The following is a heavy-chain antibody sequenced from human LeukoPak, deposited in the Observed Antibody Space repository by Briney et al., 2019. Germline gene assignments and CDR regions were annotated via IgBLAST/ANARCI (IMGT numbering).Heavy chain of an antibody. J-gene: IGHJ4*02. CDR1: GYTFTSYY. Sequence: VASVKVSCKASGYTFTSYYMHWVRQAPGQGLEWMGWINPNSGGTNYAQKFQGRVTMTRDTSISTAYMELSRLRSDDTAVYYCARVGTRGYSYGYDYWGQGTLVTVSS. V-gene: IGHV1-2*02. D-gene: IGHD5-18*01. CDR3: ARVGTRGYSYGYDY. CDR2: INPNSGGT.